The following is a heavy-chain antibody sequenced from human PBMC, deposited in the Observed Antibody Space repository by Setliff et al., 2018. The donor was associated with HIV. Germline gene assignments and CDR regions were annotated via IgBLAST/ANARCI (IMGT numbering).Heavy chain of an antibody. CDR1: GASITSHY. Sequence: LSLTCTVSGASITSHYWSWIRQPPGKGLEWIGSMYHTGSTYYSPSLNSRFTISVDTSKNQFSLKLRSVTAADTAVYYCARQPLYNDYDWRSYYFDYWGQGSLVTVSS. D-gene: IGHD5-12*01. CDR3: ARQPLYNDYDWRSYYFDY. J-gene: IGHJ4*02. V-gene: IGHV4-59*08. CDR2: MYHTGST.